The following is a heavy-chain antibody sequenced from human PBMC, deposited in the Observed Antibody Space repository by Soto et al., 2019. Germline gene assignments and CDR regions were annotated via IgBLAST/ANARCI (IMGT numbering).Heavy chain of an antibody. CDR3: ARDRDYYGMDV. V-gene: IGHV4-59*01. CDR1: GGSISSYY. Sequence: QVQLQESGPGLVKPSETLSLTCTVSGGSISSYYWSWIRQPPGKGLEWIGYIYYSGSTNYNPSLKSXXTXSXXTSKNQFSLKLSSVTAADTAVDYCARDRDYYGMDVWGQGTTVTVSS. J-gene: IGHJ6*02. D-gene: IGHD3-10*01. CDR2: IYYSGST.